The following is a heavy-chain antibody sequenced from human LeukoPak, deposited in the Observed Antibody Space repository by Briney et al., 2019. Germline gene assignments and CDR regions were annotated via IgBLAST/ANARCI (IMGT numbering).Heavy chain of an antibody. CDR2: ISYDGSNK. CDR3: ARDKAPVIAVAGLFDY. J-gene: IGHJ4*02. D-gene: IGHD6-19*01. Sequence: PGGSLRLSCAASGFTFSSYGMHWVRQAPGKGLEWVAVISYDGSNKYYADSVKGRFTISRDNSKNTLYLQMNSLRAEDTAVYYCARDKAPVIAVAGLFDYWGQGTLVTVSS. V-gene: IGHV3-30*03. CDR1: GFTFSSYG.